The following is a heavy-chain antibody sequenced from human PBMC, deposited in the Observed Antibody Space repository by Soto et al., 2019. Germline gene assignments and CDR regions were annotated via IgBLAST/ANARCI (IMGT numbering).Heavy chain of an antibody. CDR2: IYYSGST. Sequence: HPYTVSDGSIRSISYYRSSKRQHPGKGLEWIGSIYYSGSTYYNPSLKSRVTISVDTSKNQFSLKLSSVTAADTAVYYCARDHIGVVINYGMDVWGQGTTVTVSS. V-gene: IGHV4-39*02. CDR1: DGSIRSISYY. CDR3: ARDHIGVVINYGMDV. D-gene: IGHD3-3*01. J-gene: IGHJ6*01.